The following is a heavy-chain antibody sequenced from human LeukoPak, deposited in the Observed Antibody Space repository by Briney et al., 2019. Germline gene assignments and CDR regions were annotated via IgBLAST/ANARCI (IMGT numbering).Heavy chain of an antibody. CDR1: GGSISSGSYY. Sequence: SQTLSLTCTVSGGSISSGSYYWSWIRQPAGKGLEWIGRIYTSGNTNYNPSLKSRVTISVDTSKNQFSLKLSSVTAADTAVYYCARGGLYYYDSSGYYYAYDYWGQGTLVTVPS. D-gene: IGHD3-22*01. V-gene: IGHV4-61*02. CDR2: IYTSGNT. CDR3: ARGGLYYYDSSGYYYAYDY. J-gene: IGHJ4*02.